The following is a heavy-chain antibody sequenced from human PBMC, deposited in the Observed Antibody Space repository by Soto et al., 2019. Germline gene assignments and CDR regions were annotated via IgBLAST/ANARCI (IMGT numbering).Heavy chain of an antibody. Sequence: GGSLRLSCAACGFTFSNAWMNWVRQAPGKGLEWVGRIKSKTDGGTTDYAAPVKGRFTISRDDSKNTLYLQTNSLKTEDTAVYYCTTDLPSGPEDYWGQGTLVTVSS. CDR1: GFTFSNAW. D-gene: IGHD6-19*01. V-gene: IGHV3-15*07. CDR2: IKSKTDGGTT. CDR3: TTDLPSGPEDY. J-gene: IGHJ4*02.